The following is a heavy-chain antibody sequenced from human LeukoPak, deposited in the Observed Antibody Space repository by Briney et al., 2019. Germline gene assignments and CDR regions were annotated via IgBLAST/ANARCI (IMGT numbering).Heavy chain of an antibody. V-gene: IGHV3-7*03. CDR1: GFTFSSYW. CDR3: ARGGYSSSWYYYGMDV. Sequence: GGSLRLSCAASGFTFSSYWMSWVRQAPGKGLEWVANIKQDGSEKYYVDSVKGRFTISRDNAKNSLYLQMNSLRAEDTAAYYCARGGYSSSWYYYGMDVWGQGTTVTVSS. D-gene: IGHD6-13*01. J-gene: IGHJ6*02. CDR2: IKQDGSEK.